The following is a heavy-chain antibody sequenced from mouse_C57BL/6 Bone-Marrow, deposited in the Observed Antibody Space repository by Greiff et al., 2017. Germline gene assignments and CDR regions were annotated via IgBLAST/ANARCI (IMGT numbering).Heavy chain of an antibody. CDR2: IDPSDSYT. D-gene: IGHD3-2*02. J-gene: IGHJ2*01. V-gene: IGHV1-50*01. CDR1: GYTFTSYW. Sequence: VQLQQPGAELVKPGASVKLSCKASGYTFTSYWMQWVKQRPGQGLEWIGEIDPSDSYTNYNQKFKGKATLTVDTSSSTAYMQLSSLTSEDSAVYYCANSSGYYFDYWGQGTTLTVSS. CDR3: ANSSGYYFDY.